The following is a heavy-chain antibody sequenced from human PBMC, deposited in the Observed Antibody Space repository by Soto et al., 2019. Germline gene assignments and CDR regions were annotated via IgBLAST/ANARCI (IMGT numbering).Heavy chain of an antibody. CDR2: IIPIFGTA. Sequence: QVQLVQSGAEVKKPGSSVKVSCKASGGTFSSYAISWVRQAPGQGLEWMGGIIPIFGTANYAQKFQGRVTITADESTSTAYMELSSLRSEDTDVYYCARRSSYLDTAMVSDYYGMDVWGQGTTVTVSS. D-gene: IGHD5-18*01. J-gene: IGHJ6*02. CDR3: ARRSSYLDTAMVSDYYGMDV. CDR1: GGTFSSYA. V-gene: IGHV1-69*01.